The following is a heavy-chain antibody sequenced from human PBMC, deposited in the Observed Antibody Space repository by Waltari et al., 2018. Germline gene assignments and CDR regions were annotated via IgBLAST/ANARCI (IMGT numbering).Heavy chain of an antibody. D-gene: IGHD1-26*01. J-gene: IGHJ4*02. Sequence: EVQLVESGGGLVQPGGSLRLSCAASGFTFSSYWMHWVRQPPGKGLLWVGRNKSEGSSTNYADSEKSRFTVARDNAENTLNLQRNSLRAEETAVYYCARGRTGLTQIVEDWGQGTLVTVSS. CDR3: ARGRTGLTQIVED. V-gene: IGHV3-74*01. CDR1: GFTFSSYW. CDR2: NKSEGSST.